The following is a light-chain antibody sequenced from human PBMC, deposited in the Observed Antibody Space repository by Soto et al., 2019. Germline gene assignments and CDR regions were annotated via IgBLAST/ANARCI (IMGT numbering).Light chain of an antibody. Sequence: DIMMTQTPASLGWSMGARGDSSCKSSRSVFNSSNHKNYVTWYQQKPGQPPKLLIYWASTREAGVPDRFSGSASGTDFTLTISRLEPEDFAVYCCQQYGGSLPTFGGGTKVDIK. CDR3: QQYGGSLPT. V-gene: IGKV4-1*01. J-gene: IGKJ4*01. CDR1: RSVFNSSNHKNY. CDR2: WAS.